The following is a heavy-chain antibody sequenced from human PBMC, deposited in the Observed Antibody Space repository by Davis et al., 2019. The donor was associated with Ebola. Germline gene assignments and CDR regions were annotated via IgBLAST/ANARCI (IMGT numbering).Heavy chain of an antibody. Sequence: AASVKVSCKASGLTFSSSIVQWVRHARGQRPEWIGWIVVGSGNTEYAEKFQERVTITRDMSTGTVYMDLSSLRSEDTAFYYCAADSLSTDTPFDFWGQGTLVTVSS. D-gene: IGHD4-17*01. CDR2: IVVGSGNT. J-gene: IGHJ4*02. CDR1: GLTFSSSI. CDR3: AADSLSTDTPFDF. V-gene: IGHV1-58*01.